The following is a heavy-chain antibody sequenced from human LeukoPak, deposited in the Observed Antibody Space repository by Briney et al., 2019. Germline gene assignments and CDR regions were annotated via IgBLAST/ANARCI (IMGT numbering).Heavy chain of an antibody. CDR2: MTGPADTT. V-gene: IGHV3-23*01. CDR3: AKGAEIDH. Sequence: RGCLRLSCAASGFNFNNFAMSWVRQAPGKGLEWLSAMTGPADTTYYAESVKGRFTISRDYSKSMVFLQMNSLRVEDTAIYYCAKGAEIDHWGQGTLVTVSS. CDR1: GFNFNNFA. J-gene: IGHJ4*02.